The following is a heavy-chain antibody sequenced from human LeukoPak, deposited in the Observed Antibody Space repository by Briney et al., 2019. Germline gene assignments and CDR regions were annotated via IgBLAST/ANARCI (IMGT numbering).Heavy chain of an antibody. V-gene: IGHV4-39*02. CDR3: AKSNGYGLVDI. CDR2: IYYTGRT. J-gene: IGHJ3*02. CDR1: GGSINTNKNY. Sequence: SETLSLTCTASGGSINTNKNYWGWIRLPPGKGLEWIGTIYYTGRTYYNPSLKSRVTISVDTSSFALSLISVTAADTAVYYCAKSNGYGLVDIWGQGTMVTVSS. D-gene: IGHD3-10*01.